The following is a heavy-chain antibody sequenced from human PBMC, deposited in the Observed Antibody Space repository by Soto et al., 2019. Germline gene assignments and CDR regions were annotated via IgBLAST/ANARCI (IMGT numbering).Heavy chain of an antibody. D-gene: IGHD5-12*01. J-gene: IGHJ4*02. CDR1: GGNFSSYD. CDR2: IIPIFGTA. V-gene: IGHV1-69*06. CDR3: ARAPLSGYAKDAVFDY. Sequence: SVKVSCKASGGNFSSYDISWVRQAPGQGIEWMGGIIPIFGTANYAQKFQGRVTITADKSTSTAYMELSSLRSEDTAVYYCARAPLSGYAKDAVFDYWGQGTLVTGSS.